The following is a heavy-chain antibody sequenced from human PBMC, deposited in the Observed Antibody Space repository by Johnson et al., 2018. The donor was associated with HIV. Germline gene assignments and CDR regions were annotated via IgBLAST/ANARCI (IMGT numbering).Heavy chain of an antibody. CDR1: GFTFSSYA. V-gene: IGHV3-30*04. Sequence: QVQLVESGGGVVQPGRSLRLSCSASGFTFSSYAMPWVRQAPGKGLEWVAVIWYDGSNKYYADSVKGRFTISRDNSKNTLYLQMHSLRAEDTAVYYCASSAFDIWGQGTMVTVSS. J-gene: IGHJ3*02. CDR2: IWYDGSNK. CDR3: ASSAFDI.